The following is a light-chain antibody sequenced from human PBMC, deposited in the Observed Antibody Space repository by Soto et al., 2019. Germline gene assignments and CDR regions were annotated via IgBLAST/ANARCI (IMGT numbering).Light chain of an antibody. CDR1: QSVSSY. Sequence: EIVLTQSPATLSLSPGERATLSCRASQSVSSYLAWYPQKPGQAPRLLIYDASNRATGIPARFSGSGSGTYFTLTISSLEPEDFAVYYCQQRSNWPSLTFGGGTKVDIK. CDR2: DAS. V-gene: IGKV3-11*01. CDR3: QQRSNWPSLT. J-gene: IGKJ4*01.